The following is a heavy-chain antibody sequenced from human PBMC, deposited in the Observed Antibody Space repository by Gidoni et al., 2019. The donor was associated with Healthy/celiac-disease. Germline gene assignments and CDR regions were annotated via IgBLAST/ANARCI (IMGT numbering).Heavy chain of an antibody. CDR2: ISAYNGNT. V-gene: IGHV1-18*01. CDR1: GYTFTSYG. D-gene: IGHD4-17*01. J-gene: IGHJ5*02. Sequence: QVQLVQSGAEVKKPGASVKVSCKASGYTFTSYGISWVRQAPGQGLEWMGWISAYNGNTNYAQKLQGRVTMTTDTSTRTAYMELRSLRSDDTAVYYCARDPRDYGSPVWFDPWGQGTLVTVSS. CDR3: ARDPRDYGSPVWFDP.